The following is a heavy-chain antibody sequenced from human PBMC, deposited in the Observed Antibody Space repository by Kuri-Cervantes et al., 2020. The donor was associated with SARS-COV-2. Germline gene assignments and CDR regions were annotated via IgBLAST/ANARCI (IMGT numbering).Heavy chain of an antibody. V-gene: IGHV4-39*07. CDR1: GGSTSSSSYY. J-gene: IGHJ4*02. Sequence: GSLRLSCTVSGGSTSSSSYYWGWIRQPPGKGLEWIGSIYYSGSTYYNPSLKSRVTISVDTSKNQFSLKLSSVTAADTAVYYCARGRYYYGSGSQIFFDYWGQGTLVTVSS. D-gene: IGHD3-10*01. CDR3: ARGRYYYGSGSQIFFDY. CDR2: IYYSGST.